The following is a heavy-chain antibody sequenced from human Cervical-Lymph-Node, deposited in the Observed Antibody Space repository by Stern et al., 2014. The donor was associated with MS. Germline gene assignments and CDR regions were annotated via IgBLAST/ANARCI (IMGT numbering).Heavy chain of an antibody. J-gene: IGHJ4*02. V-gene: IGHV3-21*01. D-gene: IGHD3-16*01. CDR1: GFTFSTHA. Sequence: EMQLVESGGGLVMPGGSLRLSCAASGFTFSTHAVNWVRQAPGKGLDWVSSIRSSRPYIYYADSVKGRFTISRDNARNSLYLQMNSLRVDDTAVYYCLRDGGDYWGQGTLVTVSS. CDR2: IRSSRPYI. CDR3: LRDGGDY.